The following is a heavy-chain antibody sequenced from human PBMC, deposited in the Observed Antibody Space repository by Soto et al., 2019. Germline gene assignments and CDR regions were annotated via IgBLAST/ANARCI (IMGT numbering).Heavy chain of an antibody. J-gene: IGHJ1*01. V-gene: IGHV4-31*03. D-gene: IGHD4-17*01. CDR3: ARAIEGDYGYFQH. Sequence: QVQLQESGPGLVKPSQTLSLTCTVSGGSISSGGYYWSWIRQHPGKGLEWIGYIYYSGSTYYNPSRHSRVTKSVDTSKNQCSLKLSSVTAADTAVYYCARAIEGDYGYFQHWGQGTLVTVSS. CDR1: GGSISSGGYY. CDR2: IYYSGST.